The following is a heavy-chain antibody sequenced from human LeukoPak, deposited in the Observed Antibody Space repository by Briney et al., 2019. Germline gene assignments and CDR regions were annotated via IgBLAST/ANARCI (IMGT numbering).Heavy chain of an antibody. V-gene: IGHV1-18*01. J-gene: IGHJ4*02. CDR2: ISAYNGNT. D-gene: IGHD2-2*01. CDR3: ARDIAYCSSTSCYGGRGDY. CDR1: GYTLTSYG. Sequence: GASVKVSCKASGYTLTSYGISWVRQAPGQGLEWMGWISAYNGNTNYAQKLQGRVTMTTDTSTSTAYMELRSLRSDDTAVYYCARDIAYCSSTSCYGGRGDYWGQGTLVTVSS.